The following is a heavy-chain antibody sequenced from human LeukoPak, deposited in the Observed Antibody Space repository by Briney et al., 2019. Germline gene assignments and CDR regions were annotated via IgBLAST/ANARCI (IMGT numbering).Heavy chain of an antibody. CDR2: ISYDGDNQ. V-gene: IGHV3-30*18. D-gene: IGHD2/OR15-2a*01. CDR1: GFTFSSYG. CDR3: AKGHGLSGLLRHYFDY. Sequence: GGSLRFNCAVSGFTFSSYGMHWVRQAPGKGLEWVAVISYDGDNQYYADSVKGRFTISRDNSKNTLYLQMNSLRVEDTAVYYCAKGHGLSGLLRHYFDYWGQGWLVTVSS. J-gene: IGHJ4*01.